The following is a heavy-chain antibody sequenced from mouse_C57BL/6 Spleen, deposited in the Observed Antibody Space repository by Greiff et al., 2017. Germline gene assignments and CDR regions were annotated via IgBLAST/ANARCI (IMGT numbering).Heavy chain of an antibody. J-gene: IGHJ4*01. D-gene: IGHD2-12*01. CDR2: IYPGDGDT. V-gene: IGHV1-82*01. CDR1: GYAFSSSW. CDR3: ALSLRRGYYAMDY. Sequence: QVQLQQSGPELVKPGASVKISCKASGYAFSSSWMNWVKQRPGKGLEWIGRIYPGDGDTNYNGKFKGKATLTADKSSSTAYMQLSSLTSEDSAVYFCALSLRRGYYAMDYWGQGTSVTVSS.